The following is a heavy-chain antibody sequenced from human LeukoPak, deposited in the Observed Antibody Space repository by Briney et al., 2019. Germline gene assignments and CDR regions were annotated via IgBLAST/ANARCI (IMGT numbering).Heavy chain of an antibody. D-gene: IGHD3-3*01. V-gene: IGHV1-18*01. J-gene: IGHJ4*02. CDR1: GYTFTSYG. CDR2: ISAYNGNT. Sequence: ASVKVSCKASGYTFTSYGISWVRQAPGQGLEWMGWISAYNGNTNYAQKLQGRVTMTTDTSTSTAYMELRSLRSDDTAVYYCARDGGRVLLEPDPYFDYWGQGTLVTVSS. CDR3: ARDGGRVLLEPDPYFDY.